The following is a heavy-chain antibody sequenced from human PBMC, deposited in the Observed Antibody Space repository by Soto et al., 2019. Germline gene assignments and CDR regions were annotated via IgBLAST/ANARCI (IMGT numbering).Heavy chain of an antibody. CDR3: ASYGYSYGFDY. CDR1: GGSFSGYY. Sequence: WETLSLTCAVYGGSFSGYYWSWIRQPPGKGLEWIGEINHSGSTNYNPSLKSRVTISVDTSKNQFSLKLSSVTAADTAVYYCASYGYSYGFDYWGQGTLVTVSS. V-gene: IGHV4-34*01. J-gene: IGHJ4*02. D-gene: IGHD5-18*01. CDR2: INHSGST.